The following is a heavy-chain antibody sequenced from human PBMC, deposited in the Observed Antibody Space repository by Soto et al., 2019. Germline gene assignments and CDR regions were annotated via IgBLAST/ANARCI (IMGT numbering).Heavy chain of an antibody. CDR3: ANFGMATTKRSPPYYIDD. V-gene: IGHV3-23*01. Sequence: PRGSMRLSCATSGFTFSSYAMSWVRQAPGEGLEWVSRISGSGSGTYYADSVKGRCTFSRDTSKNTLYLQMNSLRAEDTAVYDCANFGMATTKRSPPYYIDDWGQGALVTVSS. J-gene: IGHJ4*02. CDR1: GFTFSSYA. D-gene: IGHD1-1*01. CDR2: ISGSGSGT.